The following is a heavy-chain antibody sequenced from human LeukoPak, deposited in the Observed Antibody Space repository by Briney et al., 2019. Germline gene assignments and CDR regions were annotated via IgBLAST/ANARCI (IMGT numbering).Heavy chain of an antibody. CDR3: ARHPFATPFDF. V-gene: IGHV4-59*08. J-gene: IGHJ4*02. CDR1: GASVSGVY. Sequence: SETLSLTRTVSGASVSGVYWSWIRQPPGKGLEWIGYIYHSGDSNCNPSLKSRVTVSLDTSKNQVSLRLTSVTAADTAVYYCARHPFATPFDFWGRGTPVTVSS. CDR2: IYHSGDS. D-gene: IGHD2-15*01.